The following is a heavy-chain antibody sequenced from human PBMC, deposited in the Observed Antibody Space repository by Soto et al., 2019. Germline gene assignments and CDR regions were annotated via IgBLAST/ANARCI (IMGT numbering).Heavy chain of an antibody. V-gene: IGHV4-39*01. D-gene: IGHD3-22*01. CDR2: LYYSGTT. Sequence: QLQLQESGPGLVKPSETLSLTCTVSGASISSSSHYWGWVRQPPGKGLEWIGSLYYSGTTFYNPSRKSRAAISVDTSKNQFSLKLSSVTAADTAQYYCGRQNDSVYFGLDVWGQGTTVTIS. J-gene: IGHJ6*02. CDR1: GASISSSSHY. CDR3: GRQNDSVYFGLDV.